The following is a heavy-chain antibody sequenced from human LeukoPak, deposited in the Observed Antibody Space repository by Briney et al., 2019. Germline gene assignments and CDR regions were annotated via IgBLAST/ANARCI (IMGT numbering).Heavy chain of an antibody. J-gene: IGHJ4*02. CDR3: ARFYDTSGYLDC. Sequence: GGSLRLSCAASGFTFSKYAMSWVRQAPGKGLEWVSVIYDGGITYYADSVKGRFTISGDNSKNMLFLQMNSLRAEDTAVYYCARFYDTSGYLDCWGQGTLVTVSS. CDR2: IYDGGIT. D-gene: IGHD3-22*01. V-gene: IGHV3-66*01. CDR1: GFTFSKYA.